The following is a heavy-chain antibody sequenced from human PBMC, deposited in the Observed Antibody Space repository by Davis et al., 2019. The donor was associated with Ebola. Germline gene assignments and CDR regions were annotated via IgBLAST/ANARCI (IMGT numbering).Heavy chain of an antibody. V-gene: IGHV3-23*01. CDR2: ISGSGGST. Sequence: PGGSLRLSCAASGFTFSSYAMNWVRQAPGKGLEWVSAISGSGGSTYYADSVKGRFTISRDNAKNSLYLQMNSLRAEDTAVYYCARELGFNYYYYMDVWGKGTTVTVSS. D-gene: IGHD7-27*01. CDR3: ARELGFNYYYYMDV. CDR1: GFTFSSYA. J-gene: IGHJ6*03.